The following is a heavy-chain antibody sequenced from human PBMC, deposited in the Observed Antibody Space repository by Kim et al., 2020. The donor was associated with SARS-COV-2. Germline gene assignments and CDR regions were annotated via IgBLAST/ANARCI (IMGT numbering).Heavy chain of an antibody. V-gene: IGHV3-49*04. CDR1: GFTFGDYA. D-gene: IGHD3-3*01. J-gene: IGHJ3*02. CDR2: IRSKAYGGTT. Sequence: GGSLRLSCTASGFTFGDYAMSWVRQAPGKGLEWVGFIRSKAYGGTTEYAASVKGRFTISRDDSKSIAYLQMNSLKTEDTAVYYCTRSIRFLEWLLYYAFDIWGQGTMVTVSS. CDR3: TRSIRFLEWLLYYAFDI.